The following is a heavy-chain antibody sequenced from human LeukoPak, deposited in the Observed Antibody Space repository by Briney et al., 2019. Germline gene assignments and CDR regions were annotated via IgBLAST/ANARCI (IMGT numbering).Heavy chain of an antibody. CDR1: GYTFTGYY. D-gene: IGHD4-23*01. CDR2: INPNSGGT. V-gene: IGHV1-2*02. Sequence: ASVKVSCKASGYTFTGYYMHWVRQAPGQGLEWMGWINPNSGGTNYAQKFQGRVTMTRDTSISTAYMELSRLRSDDTAVYYCARDPTVVPYFDYWGQGTLVTVSS. J-gene: IGHJ4*02. CDR3: ARDPTVVPYFDY.